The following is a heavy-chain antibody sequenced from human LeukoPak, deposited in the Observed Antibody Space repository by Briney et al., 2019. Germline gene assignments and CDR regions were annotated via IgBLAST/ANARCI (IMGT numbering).Heavy chain of an antibody. V-gene: IGHV4-39*01. D-gene: IGHD3/OR15-3a*01. CDR2: IYYSGNT. CDR3: ARQTGSGLFILP. J-gene: IGHJ4*02. Sequence: SETLSLTCTVSGVSISSSNSYWGWIRQPPGKGLEWIGSIYYSGNTYYNASLKSQVSISIDTSKNQFSLRLTSVTAADTAVYYCARQTGSGLFILPGGQGTLSPSPQ. CDR1: GVSISSSNSY.